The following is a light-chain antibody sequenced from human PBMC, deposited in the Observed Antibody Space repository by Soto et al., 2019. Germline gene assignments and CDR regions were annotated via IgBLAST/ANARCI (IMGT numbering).Light chain of an antibody. CDR2: AAS. CDR3: LQHFNFPLT. J-gene: IGKJ2*01. V-gene: IGKV1-6*01. Sequence: AIQMTQSPSSLSASVGDRVTITCRASQDIRNDLGWYQQKPGKAPKLLIYAASSLQSGVPSRFSGSGSGTDFSLTISSLQAEDFATYYCLQHFNFPLTFGQGTKLQIK. CDR1: QDIRND.